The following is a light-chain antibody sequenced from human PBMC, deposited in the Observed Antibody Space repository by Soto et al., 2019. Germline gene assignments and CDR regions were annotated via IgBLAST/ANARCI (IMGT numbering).Light chain of an antibody. Sequence: DLVMTQSPLSLPVTPGEPASISCRSSQSLLHSNGYNYLDWYLQKPGQSPQLLIYLASHRASGVPDRFSGSGSGTDFTLKISRVEAEDVGVYYCMQALQTWAFGQGTKVEIK. J-gene: IGKJ1*01. V-gene: IGKV2-28*01. CDR1: QSLLHSNGYNY. CDR3: MQALQTWA. CDR2: LAS.